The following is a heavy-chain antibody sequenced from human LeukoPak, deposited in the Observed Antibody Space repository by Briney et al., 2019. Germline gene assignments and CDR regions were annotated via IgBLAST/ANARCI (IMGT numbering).Heavy chain of an antibody. D-gene: IGHD4-17*01. CDR3: AREITVTTSYFDYYYYMDV. J-gene: IGHJ6*03. V-gene: IGHV4-34*01. CDR1: GGSFSGYY. Sequence: PSETLSLTCAVYGGSFSGYYWSWIRQPPGKGLEWIGEINHSGSTNYNPSLKSRVTISVDTSKNQFSLKLSSVTAADTAVYYCAREITVTTSYFDYYYYMDVWGKGTTVTISS. CDR2: INHSGST.